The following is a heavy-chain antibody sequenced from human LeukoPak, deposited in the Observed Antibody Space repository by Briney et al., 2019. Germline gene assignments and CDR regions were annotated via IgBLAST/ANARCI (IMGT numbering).Heavy chain of an antibody. D-gene: IGHD2-15*01. V-gene: IGHV3-48*03. CDR1: GFTFSSYE. CDR3: ARSLGYCSAGSCFPFDY. Sequence: GGSLRLSCAASGFTFSSYEMNWVRQAPGKGLEWVSYISSSGSTIYYADSVKGRFTISRDNAKNSLSLQMNSLKVEDTAVYYCARSLGYCSAGSCFPFDYWGQGTLVTVSS. J-gene: IGHJ4*02. CDR2: ISSSGSTI.